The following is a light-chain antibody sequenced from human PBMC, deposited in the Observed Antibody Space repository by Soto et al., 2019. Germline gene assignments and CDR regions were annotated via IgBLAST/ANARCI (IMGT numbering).Light chain of an antibody. V-gene: IGKV3-20*01. CDR1: QSVSNNY. J-gene: IGKJ1*01. CDR2: GAS. CDR3: QQYGSSGT. Sequence: EIVLTQSPGNLSLSQGERATLSCRASQSVSNNYLAWYQQKPGQAPRLLIYGASNRATGIPDRFSGSGSGTDFTLTISRLEPEDLAVYYCQQYGSSGTFGQGTKVDIK.